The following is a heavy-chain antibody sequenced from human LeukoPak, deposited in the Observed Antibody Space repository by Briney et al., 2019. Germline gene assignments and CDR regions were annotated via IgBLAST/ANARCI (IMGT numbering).Heavy chain of an antibody. CDR2: IKSKTDGGTT. D-gene: IGHD3-22*01. J-gene: IGHJ4*02. CDR3: TTDHSAYYYDSSGYYGLFDY. V-gene: IGHV3-15*01. Sequence: GGSLRLSCAASGFTFSNAWMSWVRQAPGKGLEWVGRIKSKTDGGTTDYAAPVKGRFTISRDDSKNTLYLQMNSLKTEDTAVYYCTTDHSAYYYDSSGYYGLFDYWGQGTLVTVSS. CDR1: GFTFSNAW.